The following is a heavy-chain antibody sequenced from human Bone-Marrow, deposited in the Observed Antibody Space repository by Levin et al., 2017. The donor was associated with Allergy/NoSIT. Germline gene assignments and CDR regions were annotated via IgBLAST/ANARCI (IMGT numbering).Heavy chain of an antibody. V-gene: IGHV3-23*01. J-gene: IGHJ4*02. Sequence: GGSLRLSCAASGSTFSDYAMSWVRQVPGKGLEWLANIVGGGVTTHYADSVKGRFIISRDNSKNTLYLQMNGLRADDTALYCCTRLSPLVVFGCWGRGTLVTVSS. D-gene: IGHD3-22*01. CDR2: IVGGGVTT. CDR3: TRLSPLVVFGC. CDR1: GSTFSDYA.